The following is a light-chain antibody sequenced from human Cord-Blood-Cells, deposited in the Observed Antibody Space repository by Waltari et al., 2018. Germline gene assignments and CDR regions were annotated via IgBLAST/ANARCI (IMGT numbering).Light chain of an antibody. CDR1: KLGDKY. Sequence: SYELTQPPSVSVSPGQTANITCSGAKLGDKYACWYQQKPGQSPVLVIYQDSKRPSGIPERFSGSNSGNTATLTISGTQAMDEADYYCQAWDSSTVVFGGGTKLTVL. J-gene: IGLJ2*01. V-gene: IGLV3-1*01. CDR2: QDS. CDR3: QAWDSSTVV.